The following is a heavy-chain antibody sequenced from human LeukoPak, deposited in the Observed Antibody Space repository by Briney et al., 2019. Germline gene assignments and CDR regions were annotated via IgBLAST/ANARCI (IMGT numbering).Heavy chain of an antibody. CDR1: GGSFSGYY. CDR3: AREYSSKYNWFDP. V-gene: IGHV4-34*01. J-gene: IGHJ5*02. CDR2: INHSGST. Sequence: PSETLSLTCAVYGGSFSGYYWSWIRQPPGKGLEWIGEINHSGSTNYNPSLKSRVTISVDTSKNQFSLKLSSVTAADTAVYYCAREYSSKYNWFDPWGQGTLVTVSS. D-gene: IGHD6-6*01.